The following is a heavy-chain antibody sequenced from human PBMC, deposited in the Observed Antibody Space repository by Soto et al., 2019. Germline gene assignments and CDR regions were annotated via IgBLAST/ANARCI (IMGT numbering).Heavy chain of an antibody. CDR2: IYTSGST. V-gene: IGHV4-4*07. Sequence: SETLSLTCTVSGGSISSYYWSWIRQPAGKGLEWIGRIYTSGSTNYNPSLKSRVTMSVDTSKNQFSLKLSSVTAADTAVYYCARDIVVAPARGGENWFDPWGRGTLVTFSS. D-gene: IGHD2-2*01. CDR3: ARDIVVAPARGGENWFDP. J-gene: IGHJ5*02. CDR1: GGSISSYY.